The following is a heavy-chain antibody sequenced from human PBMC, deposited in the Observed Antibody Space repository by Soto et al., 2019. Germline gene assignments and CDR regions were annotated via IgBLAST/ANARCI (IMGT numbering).Heavy chain of an antibody. CDR2: IWYDGSNK. V-gene: IGHV3-33*01. D-gene: IGHD6-6*01. CDR1: GFTFSSYG. J-gene: IGHJ5*02. CDR3: ARDVGVGRGDSSSSGGWFDP. Sequence: QVQLVESGGGVVQPGRSLRLSCAASGFTFSSYGMHWVRQAPGKGLEWVAVIWYDGSNKYYADSVKGRFTFSRDNSKNTLYLQMNSLRAEDTAVYYCARDVGVGRGDSSSSGGWFDPWGQGTLVTVSS.